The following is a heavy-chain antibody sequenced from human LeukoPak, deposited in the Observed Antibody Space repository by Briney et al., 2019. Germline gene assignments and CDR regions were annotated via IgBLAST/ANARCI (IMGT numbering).Heavy chain of an antibody. J-gene: IGHJ3*02. V-gene: IGHV1-69*13. Sequence: SVKVSCKASGGTFSSYAISWVRQAPGQGLEWMGGIIPIFGTANHAQKFQGRVTITADESTSTAYMELSSLRSEDTAVYYCARPRPPTIHDAFDIWGQGTMVTVSS. D-gene: IGHD5-12*01. CDR1: GGTFSSYA. CDR2: IIPIFGTA. CDR3: ARPRPPTIHDAFDI.